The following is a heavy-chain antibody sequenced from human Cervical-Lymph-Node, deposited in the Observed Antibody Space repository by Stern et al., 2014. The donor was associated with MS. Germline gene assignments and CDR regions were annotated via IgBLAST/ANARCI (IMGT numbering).Heavy chain of an antibody. CDR1: GFTFSNYA. J-gene: IGHJ6*02. CDR3: AKGLEILLYYAFDV. CDR2: ISASGGTT. D-gene: IGHD3/OR15-3a*01. Sequence: VQLVESGGGLVQRGGSLRLSCAASGFTFSNYAMSWVRQAPGKGLEWLSCISASGGTTYYADSVMGRFTISRDNSKNTLFLQMTSLRAEDTAVYYCAKGLEILLYYAFDVWGQGTTVTVSS. V-gene: IGHV3-23*04.